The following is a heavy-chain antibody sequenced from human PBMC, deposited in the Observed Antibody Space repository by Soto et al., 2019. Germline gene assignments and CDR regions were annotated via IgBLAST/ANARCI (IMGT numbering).Heavy chain of an antibody. D-gene: IGHD3-16*01. J-gene: IGHJ3*02. CDR2: IRGSGAEL. CDR1: GLTLSTYA. Sequence: PGGSLRLSCAASGLTLSTYAMSWVRPAPGNGPGWVSAIRGSGAELYYTDCVRGRFAISRGTSIVTMFLPLSHLKTAAQAVHYCARPRGYGGRDAYDNGDQETMVTVSS. CDR3: ARPRGYGGRDAYDN. V-gene: IGHV3-23*01.